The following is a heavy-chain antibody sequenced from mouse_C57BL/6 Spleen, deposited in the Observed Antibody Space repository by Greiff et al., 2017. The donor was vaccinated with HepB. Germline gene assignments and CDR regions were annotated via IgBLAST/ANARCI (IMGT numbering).Heavy chain of an antibody. D-gene: IGHD1-1*01. CDR2: IDPSDSET. V-gene: IGHV1-52*01. CDR3: ARRYTYGSSLYYAMDY. CDR1: GYTFTSYW. Sequence: VQLQQSGAELVRPGSSVKLSCKASGYTFTSYWMHWVKQRPIQGLEWIGNIDPSDSETHYNQKFKDKATLTVDKSSSTAYMQLSSLTSEDSAVYYCARRYTYGSSLYYAMDYWGQGTSVTVSS. J-gene: IGHJ4*01.